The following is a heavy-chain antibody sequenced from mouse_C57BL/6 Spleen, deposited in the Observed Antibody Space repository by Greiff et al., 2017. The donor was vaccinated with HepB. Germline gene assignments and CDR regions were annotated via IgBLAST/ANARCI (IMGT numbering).Heavy chain of an antibody. V-gene: IGHV1-42*01. CDR2: INPSTGGT. CDR3: ARPSRAYAMDY. CDR1: GYSFTGYY. Sequence: EVQLQESGPELVKPGASVKISCKASGYSFTGYYMNWVKQSPEKSLEWIGEINPSTGGTTYNQKFKDKATLTVDKSSSTAYMQLKSLTSEDSAVYYCARPSRAYAMDYWGQGTSVTVSS. D-gene: IGHD3-1*01. J-gene: IGHJ4*01.